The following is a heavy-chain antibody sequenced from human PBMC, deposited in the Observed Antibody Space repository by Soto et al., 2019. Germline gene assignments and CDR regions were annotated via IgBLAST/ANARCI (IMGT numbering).Heavy chain of an antibody. Sequence: SETLSLTCAVYGGSFSGYCWSWIRQPPGKGLEWIGEINHSGRTNYNPSLKSRVTISVDTSKSQFSLKLSSVTAADTAVYYCARGRKYYDFWSGYSHPRYYFNYWGQGTLVTAPQ. D-gene: IGHD3-3*01. CDR1: GGSFSGYC. V-gene: IGHV4-34*01. J-gene: IGHJ4*02. CDR2: INHSGRT. CDR3: ARGRKYYDFWSGYSHPRYYFNY.